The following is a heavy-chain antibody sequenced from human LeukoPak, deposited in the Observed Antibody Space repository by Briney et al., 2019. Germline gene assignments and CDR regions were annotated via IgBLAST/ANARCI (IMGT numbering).Heavy chain of an antibody. CDR3: ARRGGGLDR. J-gene: IGHJ4*02. CDR1: GYRFTSYW. CDR2: IYPGDSDT. V-gene: IGHV5-51*01. D-gene: IGHD3-10*01. Sequence: NHGESLKISCKGSGYRFTSYWIGWVRQMPGKGLEWMGIIYPGDSDTTYSPSFQGQVTISADKSTSPAYLQWNSLKATDTAMYYCARRGGGLDRWGQGTLVTVSS.